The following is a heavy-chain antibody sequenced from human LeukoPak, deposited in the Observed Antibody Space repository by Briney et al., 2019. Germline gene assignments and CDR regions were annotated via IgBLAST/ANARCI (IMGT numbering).Heavy chain of an antibody. V-gene: IGHV4-39*01. CDR3: ARLGIQLWTAYYFDY. D-gene: IGHD5-18*01. Sequence: SETLSLTCTVSGGSISSSSYDWGWIRQPPGKGLEWIGSIYYSGSTYYNPSLKSRVTISVDTSKNQFSLKLSSVTAADRAVYYCARLGIQLWTAYYFDYWGQGTLVTDSS. CDR1: GGSISSSSYD. CDR2: IYYSGST. J-gene: IGHJ4*02.